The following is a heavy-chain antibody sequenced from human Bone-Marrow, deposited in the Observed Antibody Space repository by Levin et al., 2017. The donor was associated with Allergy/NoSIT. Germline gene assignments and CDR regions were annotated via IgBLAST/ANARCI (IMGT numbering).Heavy chain of an antibody. D-gene: IGHD3-22*01. J-gene: IGHJ4*02. CDR1: GFTFSDYY. CDR3: GRQRGRRQWLPPDF. V-gene: IGHV3-11*01. Sequence: GGSLRLSCAASGFTFSDYYLSWIRQAPGKGLEWVAYISLTGGEKYYADSVKGRFTVSRDNIGNVLYLQMNNLRDDDTAVYYCGRQRGRRQWLPPDFWGQGTLIIVSS. CDR2: ISLTGGEK.